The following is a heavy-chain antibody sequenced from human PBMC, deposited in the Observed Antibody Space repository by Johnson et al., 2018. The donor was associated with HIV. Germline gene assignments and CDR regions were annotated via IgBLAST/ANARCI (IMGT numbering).Heavy chain of an antibody. Sequence: VQLVESGGGVVRPGGSLRLSCAASGFTFDDYGMSWVRQAPGKGLEWVSGINWNGGSTGYADSVKGRFTISRDNSKNTLYLQMNSLRAEDTSVYYCAKDSATDTFDIWGQGTMVTVSS. CDR2: INWNGGST. CDR3: AKDSATDTFDI. CDR1: GFTFDDYG. V-gene: IGHV3-20*04. D-gene: IGHD6-25*01. J-gene: IGHJ3*02.